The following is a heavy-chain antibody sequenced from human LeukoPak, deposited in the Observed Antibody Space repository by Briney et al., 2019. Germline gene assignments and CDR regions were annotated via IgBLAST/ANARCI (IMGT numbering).Heavy chain of an antibody. CDR1: GFTFDDYG. J-gene: IGHJ4*02. Sequence: GGSLRLSCAASGFTFDDYGMNWVRQAPGKGLEWVSGINWNGDSTGYADSVKGRFTISRDNAKKSLYLQMNSLRAEDTALYYCARARGHDSSGSHFDYWGQGTLVTVSS. D-gene: IGHD3-22*01. V-gene: IGHV3-20*04. CDR2: INWNGDST. CDR3: ARARGHDSSGSHFDY.